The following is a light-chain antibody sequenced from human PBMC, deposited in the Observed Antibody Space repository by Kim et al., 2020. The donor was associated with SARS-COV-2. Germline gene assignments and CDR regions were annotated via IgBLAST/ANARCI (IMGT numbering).Light chain of an antibody. Sequence: RVRISCPGSSSNNGTGYNVHWYQLRPRTAPKLLIYVNSRRPSWIPDRFSGSKSGTSASLAITGLQAEDEADYYCQSYDSSLNGYVFGTGTKVTVL. V-gene: IGLV1-40*01. CDR2: VNS. CDR3: QSYDSSLNGYV. J-gene: IGLJ1*01. CDR1: SSNNGTGYN.